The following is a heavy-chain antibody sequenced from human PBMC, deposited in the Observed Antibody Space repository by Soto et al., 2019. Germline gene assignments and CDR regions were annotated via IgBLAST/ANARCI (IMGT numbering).Heavy chain of an antibody. CDR1: GYRFTDYW. CDR2: IYPGDSET. CDR3: AIYASSSEWDYFDY. J-gene: IGHJ4*02. D-gene: IGHD6-6*01. Sequence: EVQLVQPGAEVKKPGESLKISCKGSGYRFTDYWIGWVRQMPGKGLEWMGIIYPGDSETTYGPSFQGQVTISADKSISTAYLQWSSLKASDTAMYYCAIYASSSEWDYFDYWGQGTLVTVSP. V-gene: IGHV5-51*01.